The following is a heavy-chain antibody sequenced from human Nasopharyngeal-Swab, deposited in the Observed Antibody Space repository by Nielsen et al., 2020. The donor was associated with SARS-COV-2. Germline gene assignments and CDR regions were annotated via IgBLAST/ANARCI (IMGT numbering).Heavy chain of an antibody. J-gene: IGHJ6*03. D-gene: IGHD3-10*01. Sequence: SETLSLTCTVSGGSISSYYWSWIRQPPGKGLEWIGSIYYSGSTNYNSSLKSRVTISVDTSKNQFSLKLSSVTAADTAVYYCARLVPYYYYYMDVWGKGTTVTVSS. V-gene: IGHV4-59*01. CDR3: ARLVPYYYYYMDV. CDR1: GGSISSYY. CDR2: IYYSGST.